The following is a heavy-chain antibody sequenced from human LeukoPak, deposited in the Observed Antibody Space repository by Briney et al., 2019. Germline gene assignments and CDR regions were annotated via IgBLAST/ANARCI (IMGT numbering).Heavy chain of an antibody. CDR3: ARASNDILTGYYGYWFDP. CDR2: INAGNGNT. D-gene: IGHD3-9*01. J-gene: IGHJ5*02. Sequence: GASVKVSCKASGYTFTSYAMHWVRQAPGQRLEWMGWINAGNGNTKYSQKFQGRVTITRDTSASTAYMELSSLRSEDTAVYYCARASNDILTGYYGYWFDPWGQGTLVTVSS. CDR1: GYTFTSYA. V-gene: IGHV1-3*01.